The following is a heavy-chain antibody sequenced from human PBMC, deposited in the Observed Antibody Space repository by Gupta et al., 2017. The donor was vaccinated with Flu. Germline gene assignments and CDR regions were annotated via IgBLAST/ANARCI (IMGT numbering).Heavy chain of an antibody. J-gene: IGHJ5*02. Sequence: QVQLVQSGAEVKTPGASVKVSCMASEDTFASYYIHWVRQAPGHGLEWVGRINPHSGTTNYEQKFQGRVTVTMDTSINTVYMDLSRLTSDDTAIYFCAREKHCSTSSCYRWFDPWGQGTLVTVSS. CDR1: EDTFASYY. D-gene: IGHD2-2*02. V-gene: IGHV1-2*06. CDR2: INPHSGTT. CDR3: AREKHCSTSSCYRWFDP.